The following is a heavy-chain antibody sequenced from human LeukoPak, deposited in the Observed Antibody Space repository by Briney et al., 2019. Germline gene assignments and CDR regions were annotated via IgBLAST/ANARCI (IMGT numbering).Heavy chain of an antibody. V-gene: IGHV3-23*01. Sequence: GGSLRLSCAASGFTFSSNAMSWVRQAPGKGLEWVSSISGSGGYTYYADSVKGRFTISRDNPKKTLYLQMNSLRAEDTAVYYCAKDIAGAGRSPFDIWGQGTMVTVSS. CDR2: ISGSGGYT. D-gene: IGHD6-13*01. J-gene: IGHJ3*02. CDR1: GFTFSSNA. CDR3: AKDIAGAGRSPFDI.